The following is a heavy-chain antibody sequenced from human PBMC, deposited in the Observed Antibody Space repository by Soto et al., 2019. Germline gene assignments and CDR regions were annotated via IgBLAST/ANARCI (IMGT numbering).Heavy chain of an antibody. Sequence: PGESLKISCKGSGYSFTSYWIGWVRQMPGKGLEWMVIIYPGDSDTRYSPSFQGQVTISADKSISTAYLQWSSLKASDTAMYYCARLSLHYDILTGYYNPGWFDPWGQGTLVTVSS. CDR2: IYPGDSDT. CDR1: GYSFTSYW. CDR3: ARLSLHYDILTGYYNPGWFDP. D-gene: IGHD3-9*01. J-gene: IGHJ5*02. V-gene: IGHV5-51*01.